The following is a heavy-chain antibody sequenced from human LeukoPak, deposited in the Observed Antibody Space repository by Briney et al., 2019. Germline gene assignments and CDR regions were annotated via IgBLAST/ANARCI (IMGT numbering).Heavy chain of an antibody. Sequence: GSLRLSCAASEFPFSSYWMHWVRQAPGKGLVWVSRINSDGSSTSYADSVKGRLTISRDNPKNTLYLQMNSLRAEDTAIYYCAREGPRGNSQFDYWGQGTLVTVSS. CDR1: EFPFSSYW. J-gene: IGHJ4*02. V-gene: IGHV3-74*01. D-gene: IGHD2/OR15-2a*01. CDR3: AREGPRGNSQFDY. CDR2: INSDGSST.